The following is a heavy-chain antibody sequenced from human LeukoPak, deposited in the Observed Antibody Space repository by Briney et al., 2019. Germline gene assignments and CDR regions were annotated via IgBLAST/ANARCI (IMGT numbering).Heavy chain of an antibody. Sequence: PGGSLRLSCAASGFTFSSYVMSWVRQAPGKGLEWVSSITSSGGGTYYADSVKGRFTISRDNSQNTLYLQMNSLRPDDTAVYFCPKQIGGATSNYFVYWGQGTLVTVSP. CDR1: GFTFSSYV. CDR3: PKQIGGATSNYFVY. CDR2: ITSSGGGT. J-gene: IGHJ4*02. V-gene: IGHV3-23*01. D-gene: IGHD1-26*01.